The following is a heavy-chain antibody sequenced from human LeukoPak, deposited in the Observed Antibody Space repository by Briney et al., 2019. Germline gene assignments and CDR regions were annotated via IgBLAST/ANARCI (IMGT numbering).Heavy chain of an antibody. V-gene: IGHV3-23*01. Sequence: GGTLRLSCAVSAFTFSSYSMSWVRQAPGKGLEWVSAISGSGDSTYYADSVKGRFTISRDNSKNTLYLQMNSLRVEDTAVYYCAKDRGIISDYWGQGTLVTVSS. CDR2: ISGSGDST. J-gene: IGHJ4*02. CDR3: AKDRGIISDY. D-gene: IGHD3-10*01. CDR1: AFTFSSYS.